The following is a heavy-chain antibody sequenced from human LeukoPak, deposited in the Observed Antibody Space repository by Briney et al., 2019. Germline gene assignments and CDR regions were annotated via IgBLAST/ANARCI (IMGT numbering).Heavy chain of an antibody. V-gene: IGHV3-23*01. Sequence: GGSLRLSCAASGFTFSSYAMSWVRQAPGKGLEWVSAISGSGGSTYYADSVKGRFTISRDNSKNTLYLQMNSLRAEDTAVYYCAKXXXXXSSXXXDXWGQGTLVTVSS. CDR3: AKXXXXXSSXXXDX. J-gene: IGHJ4*02. CDR1: GFTFSSYA. CDR2: ISGSGGST. D-gene: IGHD2-2*01.